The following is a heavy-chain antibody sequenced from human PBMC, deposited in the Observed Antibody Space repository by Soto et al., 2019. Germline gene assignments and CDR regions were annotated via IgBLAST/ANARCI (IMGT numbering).Heavy chain of an antibody. Sequence: QVQLRESGPGLVKTSGTLSLTCAVSGGSISTITWWSWVRQPPGKGLQWFGEIYHSGSTNYNPSLKSRVTISVDKSKNQFSLELSSVTAADTAVYYCARDLGSCSSTSCRPFDYWGQGTLVTVSS. CDR2: IYHSGST. J-gene: IGHJ4*02. CDR3: ARDLGSCSSTSCRPFDY. V-gene: IGHV4-4*02. D-gene: IGHD2-2*03. CDR1: GGSISTITW.